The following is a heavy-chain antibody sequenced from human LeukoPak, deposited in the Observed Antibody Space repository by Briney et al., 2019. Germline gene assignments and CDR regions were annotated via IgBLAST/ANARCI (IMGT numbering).Heavy chain of an antibody. J-gene: IGHJ4*02. V-gene: IGHV1-69*11. CDR3: AREEGSGWYYFDY. CDR2: IIPILGTA. Sequence: SVKVSCKASGGTFSSYAISWVRQAPGQGLEWMGRIIPILGTANYAQKFQGRVTITADESTSTAYMELSSLRSEDTAVYYCAREEGSGWYYFDYWGQGTLVTVSS. CDR1: GGTFSSYA. D-gene: IGHD6-19*01.